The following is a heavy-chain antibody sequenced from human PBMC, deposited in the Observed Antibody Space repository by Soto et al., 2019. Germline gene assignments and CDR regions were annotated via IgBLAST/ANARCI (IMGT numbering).Heavy chain of an antibody. CDR1: GCSVSSGSYY. Sequence: PSETLSLTCTVSGCSVSSGSYYWSWIRQPPGKGLEWIGYIYYSGSTNYNPSLKSRVTISVDTSKNQFSLKLSSVTAADTAVYYCARTAYYYDSSGDYYGMDVWGQGTTVTVSS. J-gene: IGHJ6*02. D-gene: IGHD3-22*01. V-gene: IGHV4-61*01. CDR2: IYYSGST. CDR3: ARTAYYYDSSGDYYGMDV.